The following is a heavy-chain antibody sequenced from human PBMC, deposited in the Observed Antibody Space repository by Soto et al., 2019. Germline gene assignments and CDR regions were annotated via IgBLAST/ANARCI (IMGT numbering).Heavy chain of an antibody. D-gene: IGHD6-19*01. Sequence: SETLSLTCTVSGDSVSSGTHYWSWIRQPPGKELEWIGYVYYSGGTNYNPSLKSRVTMSVDTSKNQFSLKLTSVTGADTAVYYCARDRVQWLGHNWLDPWGQGTLVTVSS. J-gene: IGHJ5*02. CDR3: ARDRVQWLGHNWLDP. CDR2: VYYSGGT. V-gene: IGHV4-61*01. CDR1: GDSVSSGTHY.